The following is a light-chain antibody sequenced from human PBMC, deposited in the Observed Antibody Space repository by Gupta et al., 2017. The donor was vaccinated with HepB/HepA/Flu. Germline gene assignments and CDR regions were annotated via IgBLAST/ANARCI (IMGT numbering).Light chain of an antibody. CDR3: MQPLHTPWT. J-gene: IGKJ1*01. V-gene: IGKV2-28*01. CDR2: LGA. CDR1: QSLLHSNGFTY. Sequence: DILLTQSPLSLPVTPGAPASISCRSSQSLLHSNGFTYLDWYLQKPGQSPQLLLSLGAHRAPGVPDRISGSGSGTDFTLKISRVEAEDVGVYYCMQPLHTPWTFGQGTKVEIK.